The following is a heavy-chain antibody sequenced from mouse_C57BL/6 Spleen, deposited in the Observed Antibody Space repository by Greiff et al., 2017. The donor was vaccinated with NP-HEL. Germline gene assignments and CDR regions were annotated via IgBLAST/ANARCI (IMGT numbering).Heavy chain of an antibody. CDR1: GFSLTSYG. D-gene: IGHD2-4*01. CDR2: IWSDGST. CDR3: ARHAPYDSVHYYAMDY. V-gene: IGHV2-6-1*01. Sequence: QVQLKESGPGLVAPSQSLSITCTVSGFSLTSYGVHWVRQPPGKGLEWLVVIWSDGSTTYNSALKSRLSISKDNSKSQVFLKMNSLQTDDTAMYYCARHAPYDSVHYYAMDYWGQGTSVTVSS. J-gene: IGHJ4*01.